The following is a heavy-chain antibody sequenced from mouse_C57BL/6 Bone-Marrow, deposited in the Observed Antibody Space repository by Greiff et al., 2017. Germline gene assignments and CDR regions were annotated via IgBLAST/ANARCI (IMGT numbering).Heavy chain of an antibody. D-gene: IGHD1-1*01. Sequence: DVKLVESEGGLVQPGSSMKLSCTASGFTFSDYYMAWVRQVPEKGLEWVANINYDGSSTYYLDSLKSRFIISRDNAKNILYLQMSSLKSEDTATYYCARRGFTGVAMDYWGQGTSVTVSS. CDR1: GFTFSDYY. CDR3: ARRGFTGVAMDY. J-gene: IGHJ4*01. V-gene: IGHV5-16*02. CDR2: INYDGSST.